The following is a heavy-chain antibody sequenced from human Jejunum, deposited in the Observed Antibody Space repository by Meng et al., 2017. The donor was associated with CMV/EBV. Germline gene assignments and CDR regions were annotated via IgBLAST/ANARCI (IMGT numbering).Heavy chain of an antibody. V-gene: IGHV4-61*01. J-gene: IGHJ6*02. D-gene: IGHD2-8*01. CDR1: GSVSRDYYY. CDR3: ARGWADIRLSGVMDL. Sequence: GSVSRDYYYWSWIRQPPGKGLEWVAYISYSGNTNSNPSLKSRVSISADAAKNLFSLRLTPVTTADTAVYYCARGWADIRLSGVMDLWGQGTTVTVSS. CDR2: ISYSGNT.